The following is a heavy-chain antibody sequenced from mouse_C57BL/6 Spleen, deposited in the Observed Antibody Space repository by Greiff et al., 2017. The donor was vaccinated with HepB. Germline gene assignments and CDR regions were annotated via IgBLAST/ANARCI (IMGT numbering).Heavy chain of an antibody. Sequence: VQLQQPGAELVKPGASVKLSCKASGYTFTSYWMHWVKQRPGQGLEWIGMIHPNSGSTNYNEKFKSKATLTVDKSSSTAYMQLSSLTSEDSAVYYCAEGIYYDYGYAMDYWGQGTSVTVSS. V-gene: IGHV1-64*01. CDR3: AEGIYYDYGYAMDY. CDR2: IHPNSGST. CDR1: GYTFTSYW. J-gene: IGHJ4*01. D-gene: IGHD2-4*01.